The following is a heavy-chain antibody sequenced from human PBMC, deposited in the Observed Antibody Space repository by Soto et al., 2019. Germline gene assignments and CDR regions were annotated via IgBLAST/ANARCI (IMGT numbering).Heavy chain of an antibody. Sequence: EVQLLESGGGLVRPGGSLRLSCVASGFTFNTYAMPWVRRAPGKGLEWVAAISATGGSTFYADSLQGRFTISRHNSKNTLYLQMKSLRAGDTAVYYCAKAPTVEDWGGPEYWCQGTGVTVSS. V-gene: IGHV3-23*01. J-gene: IGHJ4*02. CDR1: GFTFNTYA. CDR2: ISATGGST. D-gene: IGHD3-10*01. CDR3: AKAPTVEDWGGPEY.